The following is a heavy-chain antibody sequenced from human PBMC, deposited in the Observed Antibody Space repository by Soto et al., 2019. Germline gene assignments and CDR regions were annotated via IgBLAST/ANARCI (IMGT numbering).Heavy chain of an antibody. V-gene: IGHV1-8*01. CDR2: MNPNSGNT. J-gene: IGHJ4*02. CDR3: VRGLGYYYDSGASAY. D-gene: IGHD3-22*01. Sequence: QVQLVQSGAEVKKPGASVKVSCKASGYTFTTYDITWVRQATGQGLEWMGWMNPNSGNTGYAQKFQGRVTMTRSTSITTAYLELSSLRSEDTAVYYCVRGLGYYYDSGASAYWGQGTLVTVSS. CDR1: GYTFTTYD.